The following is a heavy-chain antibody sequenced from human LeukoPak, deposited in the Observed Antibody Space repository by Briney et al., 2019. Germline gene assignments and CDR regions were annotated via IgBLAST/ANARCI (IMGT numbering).Heavy chain of an antibody. D-gene: IGHD4-17*01. J-gene: IGHJ6*02. CDR1: GFTFSSYG. V-gene: IGHV3-33*06. CDR2: IWYDGSNK. Sequence: GGSLRLSCAASGFTFSSYGMHWVRQAPGKGLEWVAVIWYDGSNKYYADSVKGRFTISRDNSKNTLYLQMNSLRAEDTALYYCAKDATVTTRYGMDVWGQGTTVTVSS. CDR3: AKDATVTTRYGMDV.